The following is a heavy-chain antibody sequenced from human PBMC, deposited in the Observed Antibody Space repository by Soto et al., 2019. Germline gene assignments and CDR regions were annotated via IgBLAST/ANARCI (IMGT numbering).Heavy chain of an antibody. D-gene: IGHD3-16*02. V-gene: IGHV4-59*01. CDR1: GGSISSYY. CDR2: FSNSGTT. CDR3: ARGVDHYDHIWGSYRLDY. Sequence: QVQLQESGPGLVKPSETLSLTCTVSGGSISSYYWSWIRQTPGKGLEWIGFFSNSGTTNYNPSLKSRVTISVDTSKSQFSLKLTSVTAADTAVYYCARGVDHYDHIWGSYRLDYWGQGTLVTVSS. J-gene: IGHJ4*02.